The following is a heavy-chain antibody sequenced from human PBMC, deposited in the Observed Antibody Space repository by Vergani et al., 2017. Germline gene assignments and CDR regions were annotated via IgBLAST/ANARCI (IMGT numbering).Heavy chain of an antibody. CDR3: TTLSPNWAHW. V-gene: IGHV3-15*01. Sequence: EVQLVESGGGFVKPGGPLSPSCAASGFSFSNACITCVRQGPGKGLEWVGRIKSQIDGGTTDYAAPVKGRFTISRDDSTNMLYLHMNSLKTEDTAVYYCTTLSPNWAHWWGQGTLVNVSS. J-gene: IGHJ4*02. CDR1: GFSFSNAC. D-gene: IGHD7-27*01. CDR2: IKSQIDGGTT.